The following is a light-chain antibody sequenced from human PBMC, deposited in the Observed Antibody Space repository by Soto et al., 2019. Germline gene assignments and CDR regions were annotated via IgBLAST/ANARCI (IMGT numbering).Light chain of an antibody. Sequence: EIVLTQSPGTLSLSPGERATLSCRASQSCSSSYLAWYQQKPGQAPRLLSYGASSWSTGMPDRFSGSGSGTDFTLTIRTLEPEDFAVYYCQQYRSSLLTFGGGTTVEIK. CDR2: GAS. J-gene: IGKJ4*01. CDR3: QQYRSSLLT. V-gene: IGKV3-20*01. CDR1: QSCSSSY.